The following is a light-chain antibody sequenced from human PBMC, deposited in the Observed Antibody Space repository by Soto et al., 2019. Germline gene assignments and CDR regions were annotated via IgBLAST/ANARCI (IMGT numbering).Light chain of an antibody. Sequence: IVLTQSPGTLSLSPGERATLSCRASQSVSISYLAWYPQKPGQAPRLLIYGASSMDTGIPDRFSGSGSGHDFTLTISILEPEELAVYYRQRYCSSGYTFGQGTKLEIK. CDR1: QSVSISY. J-gene: IGKJ2*01. CDR3: QRYCSSGYT. V-gene: IGKV3-20*01. CDR2: GAS.